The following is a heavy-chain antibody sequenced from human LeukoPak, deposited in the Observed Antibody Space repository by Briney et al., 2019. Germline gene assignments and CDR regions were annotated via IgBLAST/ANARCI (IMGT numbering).Heavy chain of an antibody. CDR2: IYYSGST. CDR1: GGSISSYY. D-gene: IGHD2-8*01. V-gene: IGHV4-59*01. CDR3: ARGVFQYGMDV. Sequence: SETLSLTCTVSGGSISSYYWSWIRQPPGKGLEWIGYIYYSGSTNYNPSLKSRVTISVDTSKNQFSLKLSSVTAADTAVYYCARGVFQYGMDVLGQGTTVTVSS. J-gene: IGHJ6*02.